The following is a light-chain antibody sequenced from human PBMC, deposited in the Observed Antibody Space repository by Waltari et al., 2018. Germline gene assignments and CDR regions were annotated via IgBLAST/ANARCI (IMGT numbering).Light chain of an antibody. V-gene: IGLV2-14*01. CDR2: DVF. J-gene: IGLJ3*02. Sequence: QSALTQPASVSGSPGQSITISCTGTSSDVGFYNYVSWYQQPPGRAPKPMIYDVFERPSGFSNRFSCSQSGNTASLTISGLHAEDEADYYCNSYTGSSSWVFGGGTKLTVL. CDR3: NSYTGSSSWV. CDR1: SSDVGFYNY.